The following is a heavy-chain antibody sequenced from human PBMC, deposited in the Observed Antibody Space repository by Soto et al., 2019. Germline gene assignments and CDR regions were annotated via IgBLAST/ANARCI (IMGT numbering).Heavy chain of an antibody. Sequence: EVQLVESGGGLVKPGGSLRLSCAASGFTFSYAWMTWVRQVSGKGLEWVALIKSKAHGGTTDYAALVEGRFTISSDDTTTTLYLQMNSLQTEDTGLYYCTAGLYNSVGFDQWGQGTQVTVSS. CDR2: IKSKAHGGTT. D-gene: IGHD2-15*01. CDR3: TAGLYNSVGFDQ. J-gene: IGHJ4*02. CDR1: GFTFSYAW. V-gene: IGHV3-15*07.